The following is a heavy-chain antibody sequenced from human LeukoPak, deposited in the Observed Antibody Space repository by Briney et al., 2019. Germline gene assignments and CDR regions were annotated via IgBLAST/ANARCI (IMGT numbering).Heavy chain of an antibody. J-gene: IGHJ4*02. D-gene: IGHD3-22*01. Sequence: GASVKVSCKASGYTFTGYYMHWVRQAPGQGLEWMGWINPNSGGTNYAQKFQGRVTMTRDTSISTAYMELSRLRSDDTAVYYCARASPYYYDSSGYTDWGQGTLVTVSS. CDR2: INPNSGGT. CDR3: ARASPYYYDSSGYTD. CDR1: GYTFTGYY. V-gene: IGHV1-2*02.